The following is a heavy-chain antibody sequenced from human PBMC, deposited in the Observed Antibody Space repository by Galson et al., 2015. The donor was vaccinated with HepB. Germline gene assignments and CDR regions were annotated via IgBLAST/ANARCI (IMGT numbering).Heavy chain of an antibody. CDR1: GYSFTSYW. CDR3: ASSPTGAYRWSSGRDGNYYYGMDV. D-gene: IGHD6-19*01. J-gene: IGHJ6*02. V-gene: IGHV5-10-1*01. Sequence: QSGAEVKKPGGSLRISCKGSGYSFTSYWIYWVRQMPGKGLEWMGRIDPSDSYTNYSPSFQGHVTISTDKSISTAYLQWSSLKASDTAMYYCASSPTGAYRWSSGRDGNYYYGMDVWGQGTTVTVSS. CDR2: IDPSDSYT.